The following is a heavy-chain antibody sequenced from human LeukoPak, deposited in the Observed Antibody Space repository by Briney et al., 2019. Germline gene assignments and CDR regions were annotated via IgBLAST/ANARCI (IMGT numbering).Heavy chain of an antibody. CDR3: ARRAGAYSHPYDY. J-gene: IGHJ4*02. D-gene: IGHD4/OR15-4a*01. Sequence: PSETLSLTCTVSGGSISNYYWSWVRQAPGKGLEWVSFIYSAGSTHYSDSVKGRFTISIDNSKNTLYLQMNSLRVEDTAVYYCARRAGAYSHPYDYWGQGTLVTVSS. CDR1: GGSISNYY. CDR2: IYSAGST. V-gene: IGHV3-53*01.